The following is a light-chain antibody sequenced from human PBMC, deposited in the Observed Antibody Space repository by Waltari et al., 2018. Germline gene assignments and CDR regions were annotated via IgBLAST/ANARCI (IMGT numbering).Light chain of an antibody. J-gene: IGKJ4*01. CDR3: QQRSLWPLT. CDR2: DTS. Sequence: EIVLTQSPATLSLFAGERATLSCRASESVSRYLGWYQQKPGQAPRLLIYDTSIRATGVPARFIGSGYGTDFTLTISSLEPGDFALYFCQQRSLWPLTFGGGTKVEI. CDR1: ESVSRY. V-gene: IGKV3-11*01.